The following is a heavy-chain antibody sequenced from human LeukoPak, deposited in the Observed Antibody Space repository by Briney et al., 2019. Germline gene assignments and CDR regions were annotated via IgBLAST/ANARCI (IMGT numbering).Heavy chain of an antibody. D-gene: IGHD3-22*01. CDR2: IRGDGGST. CDR3: WEHYSSGYYQFDY. J-gene: IGHJ4*02. V-gene: IGHV3-23*01. Sequence: PGGSLRLSCAASGFTFTSYVMSWVRQAPGKGLEWVSAIRGDGGSTYYADSVKGRFTISRDNSKNTLYLQMNSLRAEDTAVYFWWEHYSSGYYQFDYWGQGTLVTVSS. CDR1: GFTFTSYV.